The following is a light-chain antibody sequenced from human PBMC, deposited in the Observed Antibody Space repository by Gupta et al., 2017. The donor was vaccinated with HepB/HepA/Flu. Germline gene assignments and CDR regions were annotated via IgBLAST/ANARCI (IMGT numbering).Light chain of an antibody. CDR3: SQAAQTRYT. V-gene: IGKV2-28*01. CDR1: QSLLHSNGYNY. J-gene: IGKJ2*01. Sequence: DIVMTQSPLSLPVTPGEPASISCRSSQSLLHSNGYNYLDWYLQKPGQSPQHLIYLGSNRASGVPDRFSGSGSGTDFTLKISRVEAEDVGVYYCSQAAQTRYTFGQGTQLEIK. CDR2: LGS.